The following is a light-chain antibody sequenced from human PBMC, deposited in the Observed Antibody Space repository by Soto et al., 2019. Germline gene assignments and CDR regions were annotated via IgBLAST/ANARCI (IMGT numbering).Light chain of an antibody. V-gene: IGKV1-39*01. CDR3: QQSYTIPYT. J-gene: IGKJ2*01. Sequence: DIQMTQSPSSLSASVGDRVTITCRASQNISTYLNWYQQKPKKAPKLLIYVVSNLQSGVPSRFSGSGSERDFTLTISSLQTEDFATYYCQQSYTIPYTFGQGTKLEIK. CDR2: VVS. CDR1: QNISTY.